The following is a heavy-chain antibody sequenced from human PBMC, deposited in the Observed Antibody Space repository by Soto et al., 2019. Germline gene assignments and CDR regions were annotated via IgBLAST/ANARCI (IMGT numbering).Heavy chain of an antibody. J-gene: IGHJ5*02. CDR1: GFSLTTSGVG. D-gene: IGHD3-16*01. V-gene: IGHV2-5*02. CDR3: AHSLGEDWFYP. CDR2: IYWDDDK. Sequence: QITLKESGPTLVKSTQTLTLTCTFSGFSLTTSGVGVGWIRQPPGKALEWLALIYWDDDKRYSPSLKSRLTIPKDTSTKRVVLMMTNMDPVDPATYYCAHSLGEDWFYPWGQGTLVTVSS.